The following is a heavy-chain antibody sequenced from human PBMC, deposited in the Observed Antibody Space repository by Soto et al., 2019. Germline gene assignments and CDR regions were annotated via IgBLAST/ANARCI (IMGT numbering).Heavy chain of an antibody. D-gene: IGHD3-3*01. V-gene: IGHV4-61*08. CDR2: IYYSGST. J-gene: IGHJ6*02. Sequence: ETMPLSSPGSDVYGVDGVCYRRLLRTPPGKGLEWIGYIYYSGSTNYNPSLKSRVTISVDTSKKQFSLKLSSVTAADTAVYYCGQNYYFWSGYHPTQNICGMDIWGQATTVNV. CDR1: DVYGVDGVCY. CDR3: GQNYYFWSGYHPTQNICGMDI.